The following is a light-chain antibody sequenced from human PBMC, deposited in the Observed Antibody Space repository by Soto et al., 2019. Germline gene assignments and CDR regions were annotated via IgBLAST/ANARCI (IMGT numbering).Light chain of an antibody. CDR1: SSDVGGYNY. Sequence: QSVLTQPASVSGSPGQSITISCTGTSSDVGGYNYVSWYQQHPGKAPKLMIYEVSNRPSGVSNRFSGSKSGNTASLTISGLQAEDEAHYYCSSYTSSSLYVFGTGTKVTVL. CDR3: SSYTSSSLYV. V-gene: IGLV2-14*01. J-gene: IGLJ1*01. CDR2: EVS.